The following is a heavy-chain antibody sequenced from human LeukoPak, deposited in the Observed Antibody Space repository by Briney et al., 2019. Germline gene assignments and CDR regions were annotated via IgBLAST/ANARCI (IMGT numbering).Heavy chain of an antibody. CDR1: GGSLSSYY. CDR3: ARERYDILTGYLSAPDWFDP. CDR2: IYYSGST. V-gene: IGHV4-59*01. Sequence: SETLSLTCTVSGGSLSSYYWSWIRQPPGKGLEWIGYIYYSGSTNYNPSLKSRATISVDTSKNQFSLKLSSVTAADTAVYYCARERYDILTGYLSAPDWFDPWGQGTLVTVSS. J-gene: IGHJ5*02. D-gene: IGHD3-9*01.